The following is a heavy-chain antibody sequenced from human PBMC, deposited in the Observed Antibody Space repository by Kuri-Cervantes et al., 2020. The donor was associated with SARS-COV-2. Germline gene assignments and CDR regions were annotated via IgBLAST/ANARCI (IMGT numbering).Heavy chain of an antibody. V-gene: IGHV1-2*02. CDR2: INPNSGGT. CDR3: AEEGSDMTTVTPGAFDI. Sequence: ASVKVSCKASGYTFTGYYMHWARQAPGQGLEWMGWINPNSGGTNYAQKFQGRVTMTRDTSISTAYMELSRLRSEDTAVYYCAEEGSDMTTVTPGAFDIWGQGTMVTVSS. CDR1: GYTFTGYY. D-gene: IGHD4-17*01. J-gene: IGHJ3*02.